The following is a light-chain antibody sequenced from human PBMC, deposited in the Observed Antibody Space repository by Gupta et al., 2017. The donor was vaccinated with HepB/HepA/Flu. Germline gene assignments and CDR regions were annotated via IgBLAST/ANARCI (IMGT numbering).Light chain of an antibody. Sequence: QSVLTQPPSVSGAPGQRVTISCTGSSSNIGAGYDVHWYQQRPGTAPKLLIYGNMNRPSGVPDRFSGSKSGTSASLAITGRQAEDEADYYCLSDDSSRGVVFGGGTKLTVL. CDR1: SSNIGAGYD. V-gene: IGLV1-40*01. CDR2: GNM. CDR3: LSDDSSRGVV. J-gene: IGLJ3*02.